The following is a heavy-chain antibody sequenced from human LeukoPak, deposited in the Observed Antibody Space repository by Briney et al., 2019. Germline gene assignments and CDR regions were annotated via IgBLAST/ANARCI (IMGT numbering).Heavy chain of an antibody. V-gene: IGHV3-73*01. CDR3: TRLGGDYVGENY. Sequence: AGGSLRLSCAASGFTFSGSAMHWVRQASGDGLEWVGRIRTKANSYATAYAASVKGRFTISRGDSKNTAYLQMNSLKPEDTAVYYSTRLGGDYVGENYWGQGTLVTVSS. D-gene: IGHD4-17*01. CDR2: IRTKANSYAT. CDR1: GFTFSGSA. J-gene: IGHJ4*02.